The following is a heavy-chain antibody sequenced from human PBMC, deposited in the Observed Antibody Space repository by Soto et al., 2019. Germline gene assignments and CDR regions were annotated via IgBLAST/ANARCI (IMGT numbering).Heavy chain of an antibody. V-gene: IGHV3-30-3*01. Sequence: GGSLRLSCAASGFTFSSYAMHWVRQAPGKGLEWVAVISYDGSNKYYADSVKGRFTISRDNSKNTLYLQMNSLRAEDTAVYYCASLHDYGDHLHDYWGQGTLVTVSS. D-gene: IGHD4-17*01. CDR3: ASLHDYGDHLHDY. J-gene: IGHJ4*02. CDR2: ISYDGSNK. CDR1: GFTFSSYA.